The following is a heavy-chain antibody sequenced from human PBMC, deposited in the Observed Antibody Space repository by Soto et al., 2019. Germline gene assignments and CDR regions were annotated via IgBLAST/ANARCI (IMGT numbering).Heavy chain of an antibody. CDR2: IIPIFGTA. V-gene: IGHV1-69*13. Sequence: ASVKVSCKASGGTFSSYAISWVRQAPGQGLEWMGGIIPIFGTANYAQKFQGRVTITADESTSTAYMELSSLRSEDTAVYYCASCTSCFYYYYYGMDVWGQGTTVTVSS. CDR3: ASCTSCFYYYYYGMDV. J-gene: IGHJ6*02. CDR1: GGTFSSYA. D-gene: IGHD2-2*01.